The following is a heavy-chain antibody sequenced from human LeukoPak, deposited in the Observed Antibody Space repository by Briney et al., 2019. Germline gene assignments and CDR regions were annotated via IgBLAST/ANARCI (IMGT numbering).Heavy chain of an antibody. D-gene: IGHD3-10*02. CDR2: IWYDGSNK. CDR1: GFTFSSCG. CDR3: ARVPKFGELSSYFGY. Sequence: GRSLRLSCAASGFTFSSCGMHWVRQAPGKGLEWVAVIWYDGSNKYYADSVKGRFTISRDNSKNTLYLQMNSLRAEDTAVYYCARVPKFGELSSYFGYWGQGTLVTVSS. V-gene: IGHV3-33*08. J-gene: IGHJ4*02.